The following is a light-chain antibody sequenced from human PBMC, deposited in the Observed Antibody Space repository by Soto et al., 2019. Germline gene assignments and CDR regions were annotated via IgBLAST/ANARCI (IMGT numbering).Light chain of an antibody. CDR2: SNN. CDR1: NSNIGGNT. Sequence: QSVLTQAPSASGTPGQRVTISCSGSNSNIGGNTVNWYQQLPGTAPRLLIYSNNHRPSGVPDRFSGSKSDTSASLAISGLQYEDEGDYYCAAWDDSLGGPVFGGGTKLTVL. J-gene: IGLJ3*02. CDR3: AAWDDSLGGPV. V-gene: IGLV1-44*01.